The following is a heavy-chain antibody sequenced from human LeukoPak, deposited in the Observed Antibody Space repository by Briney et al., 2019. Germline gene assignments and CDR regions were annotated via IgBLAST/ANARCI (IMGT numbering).Heavy chain of an antibody. D-gene: IGHD3-22*01. J-gene: IGHJ4*02. V-gene: IGHV4-59*08. CDR1: GGSISSYY. Sequence: SETLSLTCTVSGGSISSYYWSWIRQPPGKGLEWIGYIYYSGSTNYNPSLKSRVTISVDTSKNQFSLKLTSVTAADTAVYYCASSPSGYWWNFDCWGQGTLVTVSS. CDR2: IYYSGST. CDR3: ASSPSGYWWNFDC.